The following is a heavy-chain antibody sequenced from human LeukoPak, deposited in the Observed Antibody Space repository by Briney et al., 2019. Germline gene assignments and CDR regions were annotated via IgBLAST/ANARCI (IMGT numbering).Heavy chain of an antibody. CDR1: GGSISPYY. CDR3: ARDSPRGYTLGHRFDFMDV. Sequence: SETLSLTCTVSGGSISPYYWRWIRQSPGQGLEFVGRIHYGGTTNYNPSLASRVSLSVDTSNNQVSLRLRYVTAADTAVYYCARDSPRGYTLGHRFDFMDVWGKGTTVTVS. CDR2: IHYGGTT. V-gene: IGHV4-59*12. J-gene: IGHJ6*03. D-gene: IGHD5-12*01.